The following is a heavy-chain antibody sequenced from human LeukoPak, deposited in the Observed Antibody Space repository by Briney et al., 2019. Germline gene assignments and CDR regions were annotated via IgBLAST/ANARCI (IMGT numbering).Heavy chain of an antibody. CDR2: IKQDGSEK. Sequence: GGSLRLSCAASGFTFSSYWTSWVRQAPGKGLEWVANIKQDGSEKYYVDSVKGRFTISRDNAKNSLYLQMNSLRAEDTAVYYCASGFIRYVAGPVVYWGQGTLVTVSS. D-gene: IGHD6-19*01. J-gene: IGHJ4*02. CDR1: GFTFSSYW. V-gene: IGHV3-7*01. CDR3: ASGFIRYVAGPVVY.